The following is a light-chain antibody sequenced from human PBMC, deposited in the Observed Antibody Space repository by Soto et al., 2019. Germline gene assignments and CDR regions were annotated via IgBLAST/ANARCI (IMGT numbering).Light chain of an antibody. CDR2: KAS. V-gene: IGKV1-5*03. CDR1: QSISSL. Sequence: DIQMTQSPSTLSASVGDRVTITCRASQSISSLLAWYQQKTGKAPKLLIYKASSLESGVPSRFSGSGSGTEFTLTISSLQPDDFATYYFQQYNSSPWTFGQGTKVEIK. CDR3: QQYNSSPWT. J-gene: IGKJ1*01.